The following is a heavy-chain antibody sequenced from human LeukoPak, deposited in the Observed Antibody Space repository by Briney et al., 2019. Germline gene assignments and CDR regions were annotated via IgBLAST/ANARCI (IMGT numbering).Heavy chain of an antibody. CDR1: GFTFSSYA. V-gene: IGHV3-23*01. CDR3: AKRGTTMEKEGFDY. CDR2: ISGSGSST. D-gene: IGHD5-18*01. Sequence: GGSLRLSCAASGFTFSSYAMSWVRQAPGKGLEWVSAISGSGSSTYYADSVKGRYTISRDNSKNTLYLQMNSLRAEDTAVYYCAKRGTTMEKEGFDYWGQGTLVTVSS. J-gene: IGHJ4*02.